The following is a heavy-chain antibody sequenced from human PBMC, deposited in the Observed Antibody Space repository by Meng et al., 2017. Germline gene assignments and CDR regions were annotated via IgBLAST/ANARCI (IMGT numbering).Heavy chain of an antibody. V-gene: IGHV3-23*01. D-gene: IGHD2-21*02. J-gene: IGHJ4*02. CDR3: AREHIVVVTARSRNYFDY. Sequence: GESLKISCAASGFTFSNYAMSWVRQAPGKGLEWVSGISGGAGSTYYADSVKGRFTISRDNSKNTLYLQMNSLRAEDTAVYYCAREHIVVVTARSRNYFDYWGQGTLVTVSS. CDR2: ISGGAGST. CDR1: GFTFSNYA.